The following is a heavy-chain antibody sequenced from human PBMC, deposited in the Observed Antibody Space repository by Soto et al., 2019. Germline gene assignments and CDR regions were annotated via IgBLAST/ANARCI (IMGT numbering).Heavy chain of an antibody. J-gene: IGHJ4*02. Sequence: PSETLSLTCSVSGGSISSSSYFWGWIRQPPGKGLEWIGSIYYSGSTYYNPSLKSRVTVSVDTSKNQFSLKRSSVTAADTAVYYCARHFSVDYFDYWGQGALVTSPQ. CDR3: ARHFSVDYFDY. CDR2: IYYSGST. CDR1: GGSISSSSYF. V-gene: IGHV4-39*01.